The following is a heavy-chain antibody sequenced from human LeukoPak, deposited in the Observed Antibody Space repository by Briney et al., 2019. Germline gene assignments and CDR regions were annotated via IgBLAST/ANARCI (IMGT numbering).Heavy chain of an antibody. J-gene: IGHJ4*02. CDR1: GGSISSSSYY. Sequence: SETLSLTCTVSGGSISSSSYYWGWIRQPPGKGLEWIGTIYYSGSTYYNPSLKSRVTISVDTSKNQFSLKLSSVTAADTAVYYCARVICSGGSCRFDYWGQGTLVTVSS. CDR2: IYYSGST. CDR3: ARVICSGGSCRFDY. D-gene: IGHD2-15*01. V-gene: IGHV4-39*07.